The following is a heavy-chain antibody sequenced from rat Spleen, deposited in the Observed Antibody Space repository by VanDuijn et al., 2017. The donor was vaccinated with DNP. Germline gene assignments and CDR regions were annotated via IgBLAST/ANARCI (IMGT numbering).Heavy chain of an antibody. V-gene: IGHV5-7*01. CDR3: AREGDYGGYSAKFDY. CDR1: GFTFSDYN. CDR2: ISYDGSST. D-gene: IGHD1-11*01. J-gene: IGHJ2*01. Sequence: EVQVLESGGGLVQPGRSLKLSCAASGFTFSDYNMAWVRQAPKKGLEWVATISYDGSSTYYRDSVKGRFTISRDNAKSTLYLQMDSLRSEDTATYYCAREGDYGGYSAKFDYWGQGVMVTVSS.